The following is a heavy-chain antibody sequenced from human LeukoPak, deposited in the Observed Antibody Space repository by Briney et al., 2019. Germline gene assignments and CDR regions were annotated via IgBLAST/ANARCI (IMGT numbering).Heavy chain of an antibody. V-gene: IGHV4-59*01. D-gene: IGHD3-10*01. J-gene: IGHJ3*02. CDR2: LYYSGST. Sequence: PWETLSLPCSVSGGSISSYYWSWIRQPPGKGLEWIGYLYYSGSTNSNPSLKSRVAMSVDTSKNQFSLRLRSVTAADTAVYYCARGGSGISNAFDIWRQGTMVSVSS. CDR3: ARGGSGISNAFDI. CDR1: GGSISSYY.